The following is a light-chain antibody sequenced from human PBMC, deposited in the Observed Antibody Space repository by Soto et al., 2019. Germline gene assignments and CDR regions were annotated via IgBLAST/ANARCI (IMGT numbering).Light chain of an antibody. CDR2: GAA. J-gene: IGKJ2*01. CDR3: QQYGRSPYT. V-gene: IGKV3-20*01. CDR1: QSVSSRF. Sequence: EMVLTQSPGTLSLSPGERATLSCRASQSVSSRFLAWYQQKPRQAPRLLMYGAANRATGITDRFSVTGSGTDFTLTISRLEPEDCAVYYCQQYGRSPYTFGLGTKLEIK.